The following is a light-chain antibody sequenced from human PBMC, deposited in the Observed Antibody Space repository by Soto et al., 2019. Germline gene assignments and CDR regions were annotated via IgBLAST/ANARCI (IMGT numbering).Light chain of an antibody. Sequence: EIVLTQSPGTLSLSPGERATLSCRASQSVNSSYLAWYQQKPGQAPRLLIYDASNRATGIPARFSGSGSGTDFTLTISSLEPEDFAVYYCQQRSNWPPLISFGQGTRLEIK. CDR2: DAS. V-gene: IGKV3-11*01. CDR1: QSVNSSY. CDR3: QQRSNWPPLIS. J-gene: IGKJ5*01.